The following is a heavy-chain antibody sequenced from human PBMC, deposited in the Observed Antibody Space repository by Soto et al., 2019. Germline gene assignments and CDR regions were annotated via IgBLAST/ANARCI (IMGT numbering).Heavy chain of an antibody. V-gene: IGHV3-64*01. CDR3: ARGVVVVTATYGMDV. D-gene: IGHD2-15*01. CDR1: GFTFSSYI. Sequence: EVQLVESGGGLVQPGGSLRLSCTASGFTFSSYIMHWVRQAPGKGLGYVSAISSNGGSTYYANSVKGRFTISRDNSKNTLYLQMGSLRAEDMAVYYCARGVVVVTATYGMDVWGQGTTVTVSS. J-gene: IGHJ6*02. CDR2: ISSNGGST.